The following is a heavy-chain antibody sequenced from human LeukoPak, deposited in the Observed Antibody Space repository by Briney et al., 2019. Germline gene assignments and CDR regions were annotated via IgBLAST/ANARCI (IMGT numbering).Heavy chain of an antibody. Sequence: GGSQRLSCAASGFTFSNYTMCWVRQAPGKGLEWVSSISSSTGYIFYAASMKGRFTISRDNAKDSLYLQMNSLRAEDTAVYYCARVNLWLRSFDYWGQGTLVTVSS. CDR3: ARVNLWLRSFDY. D-gene: IGHD5-18*01. V-gene: IGHV3-21*01. J-gene: IGHJ4*02. CDR1: GFTFSNYT. CDR2: ISSSTGYI.